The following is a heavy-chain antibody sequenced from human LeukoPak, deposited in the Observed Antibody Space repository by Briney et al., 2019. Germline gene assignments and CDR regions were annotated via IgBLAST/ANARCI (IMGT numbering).Heavy chain of an antibody. D-gene: IGHD6-13*01. CDR1: GFTVSSNY. Sequence: PGGSLRLSCAASGFTVSSNYMSWVRQAPGKGLEWVAVISYDGSNKYYADSVKGRFTISRDNSKNTLYLQMNSLRAEDTAVYYCARVFGRSWYEGALDYWGQGTLVTVSS. V-gene: IGHV3-30*03. CDR3: ARVFGRSWYEGALDY. CDR2: ISYDGSNK. J-gene: IGHJ4*02.